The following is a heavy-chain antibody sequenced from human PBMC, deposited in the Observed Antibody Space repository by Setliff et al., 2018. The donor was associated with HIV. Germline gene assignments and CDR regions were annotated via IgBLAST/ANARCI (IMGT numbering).Heavy chain of an antibody. J-gene: IGHJ4*02. CDR2: IAYDGSNK. V-gene: IGHV3-30*04. D-gene: IGHD5-12*01. CDR3: ARDDDIGRFDY. Sequence: PGGSLRLSCTASGFTFSNYAMHWLRQAPGKGLEWVAVIAYDGSNKHHADSVKGRLTISRDNAKNSLYLQMNSLRAEDTAFYYCARDDDIGRFDYWGQGTLVTVSS. CDR1: GFTFSNYA.